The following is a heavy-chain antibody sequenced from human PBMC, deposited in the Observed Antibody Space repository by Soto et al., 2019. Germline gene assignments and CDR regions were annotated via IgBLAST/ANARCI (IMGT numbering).Heavy chain of an antibody. CDR1: GGSFSGYY. V-gene: IGHV4-34*01. Sequence: QVQLQQWGAGLLKPSETLSLTCAVYGGSFSGYYWSWIRQPPGKGLEWIGEITHSGSTHYNSSLKSRVTISVDTSKSQFSLKLSSVTAADTAVYYCARDVMANNRYHWYFDLWGRGTLVTVSS. CDR2: ITHSGST. CDR3: ARDVMANNRYHWYFDL. J-gene: IGHJ2*01. D-gene: IGHD2-8*01.